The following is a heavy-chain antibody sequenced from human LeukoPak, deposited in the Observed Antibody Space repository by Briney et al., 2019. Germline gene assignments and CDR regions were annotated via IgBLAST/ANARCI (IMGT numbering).Heavy chain of an antibody. D-gene: IGHD3-22*01. V-gene: IGHV3-53*01. CDR1: GFTVKSNY. Sequence: GGSLRLSCRDSGFTVKSNYMSWVRQAPGKGLEWVSVIYLSGSTYHADSVKGRFTISRDNSKNILYLQMNSLRSEDTAIYYCTSSYYGRGDYWGQGTLVTVSS. CDR2: IYLSGST. J-gene: IGHJ4*02. CDR3: TSSYYGRGDY.